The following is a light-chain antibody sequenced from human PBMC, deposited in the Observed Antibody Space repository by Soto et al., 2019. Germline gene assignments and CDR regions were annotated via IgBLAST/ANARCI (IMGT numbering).Light chain of an antibody. CDR2: DAS. CDR1: QSVSSS. V-gene: IGKV3-20*01. Sequence: EIVMTQSPATLSVSPGERATLSCRASQSVSSSVAWYQQKPGQAPRLLFYDASSRATGIPDRFSGSGSGTDFTLTISRLEPEDFAVYYCQQYGSSPALTFGGGTKVDIK. J-gene: IGKJ4*01. CDR3: QQYGSSPALT.